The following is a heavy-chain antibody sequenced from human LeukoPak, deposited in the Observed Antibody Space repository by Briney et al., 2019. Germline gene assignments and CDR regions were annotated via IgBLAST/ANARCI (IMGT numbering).Heavy chain of an antibody. V-gene: IGHV4-39*01. J-gene: IGHJ5*02. D-gene: IGHD3-10*01. CDR1: GVSISSSNSY. Sequence: SETLSLTCTVSGVSISSSNSYWGWIRQPPGKGLEWIGSIYYSGSTYYNPSLKSRVTISVDTSKNQFSLKLSSVTAADTAVYYCARWGTMVRGVKNWFDPWGQGTLVTVSS. CDR3: ARWGTMVRGVKNWFDP. CDR2: IYYSGST.